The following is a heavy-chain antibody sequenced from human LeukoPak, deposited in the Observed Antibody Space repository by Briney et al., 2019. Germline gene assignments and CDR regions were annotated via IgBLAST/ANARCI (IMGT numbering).Heavy chain of an antibody. J-gene: IGHJ4*02. Sequence: GASVKVSCKASGYTFTSYYIHWVRQAPGQGLEWMGRINPNSGGTNYAQKFQGRVTMTRDTSISTAYMELSRLRSDDTAVYYCARDFGQRGYSSSSSFDYWGQGTLVTVSS. CDR2: INPNSGGT. V-gene: IGHV1-2*06. CDR3: ARDFGQRGYSSSSSFDY. D-gene: IGHD6-6*01. CDR1: GYTFTSYY.